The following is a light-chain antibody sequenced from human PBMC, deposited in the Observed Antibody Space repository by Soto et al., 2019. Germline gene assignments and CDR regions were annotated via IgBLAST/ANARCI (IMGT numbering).Light chain of an antibody. CDR2: GAT. Sequence: DIQMTQSPSSLSASVGDRVTITCRASQSIATYLNWYQQKPGKAPNLLINGATNLHSGAPSKFTGSASGTDCTLIISRLQPEDFATYYCQQSYSNHLTFGLGTKLEI. CDR1: QSIATY. CDR3: QQSYSNHLT. V-gene: IGKV1-39*01. J-gene: IGKJ2*01.